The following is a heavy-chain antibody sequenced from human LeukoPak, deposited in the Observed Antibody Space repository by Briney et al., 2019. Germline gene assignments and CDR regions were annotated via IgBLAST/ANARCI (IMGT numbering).Heavy chain of an antibody. Sequence: GRSLRLSCAASGFTFSTYVFHWVRQAPGKGVEWVAVISYDGSEKYYADSVKGRFTISRDNSNNTLYLQMTSLRAEGTAVYYCAKEYCSTTNCLGDWGLGTLVTVSS. D-gene: IGHD2-2*01. CDR2: ISYDGSEK. CDR1: GFTFSTYV. V-gene: IGHV3-30*18. J-gene: IGHJ4*02. CDR3: AKEYCSTTNCLGD.